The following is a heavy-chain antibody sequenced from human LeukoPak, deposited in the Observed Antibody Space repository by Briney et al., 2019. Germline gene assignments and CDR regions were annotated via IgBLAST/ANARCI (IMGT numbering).Heavy chain of an antibody. Sequence: SVKVSCKASGGTFSSYAISWVRQAPGQGLEWMGGIIPIFGTANFAQKFQGRVTITADESTSTAYMELSSLGSEDTAVYYCARGGEETGYCSSTSCYVYLDYWGQGTLVTVSS. V-gene: IGHV1-69*13. J-gene: IGHJ4*02. CDR3: ARGGEETGYCSSTSCYVYLDY. CDR1: GGTFSSYA. D-gene: IGHD2-2*01. CDR2: IIPIFGTA.